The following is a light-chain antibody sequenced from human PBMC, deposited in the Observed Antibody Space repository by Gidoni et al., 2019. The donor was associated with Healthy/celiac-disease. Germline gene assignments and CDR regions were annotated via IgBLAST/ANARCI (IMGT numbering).Light chain of an antibody. CDR3: QQYGSSLT. Sequence: EIVLTQSPGTLSLSPGERATLSCRASQSVSSSYLAWYQQKPGQAPRLLIYGASSRATGIPDRFSGSGSGTDFTLTISRLEPEDFAVYYCQQYGSSLTXGXGTKGEIK. CDR2: GAS. V-gene: IGKV3-20*01. J-gene: IGKJ4*01. CDR1: QSVSSSY.